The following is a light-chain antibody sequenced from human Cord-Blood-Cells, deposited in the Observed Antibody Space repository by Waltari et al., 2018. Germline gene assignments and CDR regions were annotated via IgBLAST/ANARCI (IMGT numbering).Light chain of an antibody. Sequence: QAVVTQEPSLTVSPGGTVTLTCGPSTGAVTSGHYPYWFQQKPGKAPRTLLYDTSNKHSWTPARFSGSLLGGKAALTLSGAQPEDEAEYYCLLSYSGAWVFGGGTKLTVL. CDR3: LLSYSGAWV. CDR1: TGAVTSGHY. CDR2: DTS. J-gene: IGLJ3*02. V-gene: IGLV7-46*01.